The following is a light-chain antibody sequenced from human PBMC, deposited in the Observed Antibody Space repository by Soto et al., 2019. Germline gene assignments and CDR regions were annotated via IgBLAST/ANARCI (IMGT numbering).Light chain of an antibody. Sequence: EIVMTQSPATLSVSPGERATLSCRASQTVSSNLAWYEQKPGQAPRLLIYSASTRATGIPARFSGSGSGTEFTLTISSLQSEHFAIYYCQQYNNWPPLAFGGGTKVEIK. CDR1: QTVSSN. CDR2: SAS. V-gene: IGKV3-15*01. J-gene: IGKJ4*01. CDR3: QQYNNWPPLA.